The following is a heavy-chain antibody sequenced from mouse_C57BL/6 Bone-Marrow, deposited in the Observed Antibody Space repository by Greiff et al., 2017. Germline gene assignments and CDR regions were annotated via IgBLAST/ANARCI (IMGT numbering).Heavy chain of an antibody. CDR3: ARDWEGFAY. V-gene: IGHV1-69*01. CDR2: IDPSDSYT. J-gene: IGHJ3*01. CDR1: GYTFTSYW. D-gene: IGHD4-1*01. Sequence: QVQLQQPGAELVMPGASVKLSCKASGYTFTSYWMHWVKQRPGQGLEWIGEIDPSDSYTNYNQKFKGKSTLTVDKSSSTAYMQLSSLTSEDSAVYYRARDWEGFAYWGQGTLVTVSA.